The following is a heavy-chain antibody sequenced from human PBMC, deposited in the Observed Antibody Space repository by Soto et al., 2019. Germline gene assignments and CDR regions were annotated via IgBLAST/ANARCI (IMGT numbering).Heavy chain of an antibody. CDR3: ARDGLDYYYYGMDV. V-gene: IGHV4-30-4*01. CDR1: GGSISSGDYY. J-gene: IGHJ6*02. CDR2: IYYSGST. Sequence: PSETLSLTCTVSGGSISSGDYYWSWIRQPPGKGLEWIGYIYYSGSTYYNSSLKSRVTISVDTSKNQFSLKLGSVTAADTAVYYCARDGLDYYYYGMDVWGQGTTVTVSS. D-gene: IGHD6-19*01.